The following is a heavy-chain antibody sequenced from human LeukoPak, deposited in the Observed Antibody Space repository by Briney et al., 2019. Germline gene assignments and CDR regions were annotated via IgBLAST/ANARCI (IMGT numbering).Heavy chain of an antibody. Sequence: SVKVSCKASGGTFSSYAISWVRQAPGQGLEWMGGIIPIFGTANYAQKFQGRVTITADESTSTAFMELSSLRSEDTAVYYCAREEGSGGSGISNYYYYMDVWGKGTTVTVSS. D-gene: IGHD3-10*01. CDR3: AREEGSGGSGISNYYYYMDV. CDR2: IIPIFGTA. J-gene: IGHJ6*03. CDR1: GGTFSSYA. V-gene: IGHV1-69*13.